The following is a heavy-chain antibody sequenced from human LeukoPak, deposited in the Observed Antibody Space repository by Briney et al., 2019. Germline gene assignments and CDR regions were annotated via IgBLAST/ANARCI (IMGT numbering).Heavy chain of an antibody. D-gene: IGHD1-7*01. Sequence: SETLSLTCAVYGGSFSGYYWSWIRQPPGKGLEWIGEINHSGSTNYNPSLKSRVTISVDTSKNQLSLKLSSVTAADTAVYYCARGQNWNYFYFDYWGQGTLVTVSS. CDR3: ARGQNWNYFYFDY. CDR1: GGSFSGYY. CDR2: INHSGST. V-gene: IGHV4-34*01. J-gene: IGHJ4*02.